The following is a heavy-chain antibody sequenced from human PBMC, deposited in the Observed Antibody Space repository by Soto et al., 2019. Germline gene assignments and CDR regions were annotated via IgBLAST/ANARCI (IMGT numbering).Heavy chain of an antibody. CDR3: ARAIAVAGSYYYYYGMDV. D-gene: IGHD6-19*01. CDR2: INHSGST. Sequence: PSETLSLTCAVYGGSFSGYYWSWIRQPPGKGLEWIGEINHSGSTNYNPSLKSRVTISVDTSKNQCSLKLSSVTAADTAAYYWARAIAVAGSYYYYYGMDVWGQGTTVTVSS. J-gene: IGHJ6*02. CDR1: GGSFSGYY. V-gene: IGHV4-34*01.